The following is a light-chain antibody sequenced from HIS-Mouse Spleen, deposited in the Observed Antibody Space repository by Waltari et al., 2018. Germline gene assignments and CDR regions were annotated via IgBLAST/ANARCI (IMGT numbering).Light chain of an antibody. CDR1: SRDVGCYNF. Sequence: QSALTQPASVSGSPGQSSTISCTGTSRDVGCYNFVSWHQQHPGNAPKLIIYGGSNRPSGVSNRFSGSKSGNTASLTISGLQAEDEADYYCSSYTSSSFNVVFGGGTKLTVL. J-gene: IGLJ2*01. V-gene: IGLV2-14*03. CDR3: SSYTSSSFNVV. CDR2: GGS.